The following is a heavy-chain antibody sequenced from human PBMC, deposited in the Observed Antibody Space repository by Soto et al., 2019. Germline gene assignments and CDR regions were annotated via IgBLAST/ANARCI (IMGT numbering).Heavy chain of an antibody. J-gene: IGHJ4*02. CDR3: ARDQYSYGYHYFDY. V-gene: IGHV3-7*01. Sequence: EVQLVESGGGLVQPGGSLRLSCAASGFTFSRYWMSWVRQAPGKGLEWVANIKEDGSEKYYVDSVKGRFTISRDNAKNSLYLQMNSLRAEDTAVYYCARDQYSYGYHYFDYWGQGTLVTVSS. D-gene: IGHD5-18*01. CDR2: IKEDGSEK. CDR1: GFTFSRYW.